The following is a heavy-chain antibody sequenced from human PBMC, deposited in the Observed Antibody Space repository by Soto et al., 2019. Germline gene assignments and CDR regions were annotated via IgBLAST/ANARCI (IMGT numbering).Heavy chain of an antibody. CDR2: IYYRGST. V-gene: IGHV4-39*01. Sequence: SETLCLTCTVSGGSISISSYYWGWIRQPPGKGLEWIGSIYYRGSTYYNPSLKRPVTISVDTSKNQFSLKLSSVTAADTAVYYCARHHFGVVTYYYYYGMDFWGQGTTVTVSS. D-gene: IGHD3-3*01. CDR3: ARHHFGVVTYYYYYGMDF. CDR1: GGSISISSYY. J-gene: IGHJ6*02.